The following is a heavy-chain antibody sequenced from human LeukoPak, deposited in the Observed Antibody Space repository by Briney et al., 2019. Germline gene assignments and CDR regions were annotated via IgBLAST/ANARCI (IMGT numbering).Heavy chain of an antibody. CDR3: ARSVKVITIFGVVRSAPKEYYFDY. CDR2: TYYRSKRSKWFN. Sequence: SQTLSLTCAISGDSVSSNSAAWNWIRQSPSRGLEWLGRTYYRSKRSKWFNEYAISVRSRMTINPDTSKNQFSLKLSSVTAADTAVYYCARSVKVITIFGVVRSAPKEYYFDYWGQGTLVTVSS. V-gene: IGHV6-1*01. D-gene: IGHD3-3*01. CDR1: GDSVSSNSAA. J-gene: IGHJ4*02.